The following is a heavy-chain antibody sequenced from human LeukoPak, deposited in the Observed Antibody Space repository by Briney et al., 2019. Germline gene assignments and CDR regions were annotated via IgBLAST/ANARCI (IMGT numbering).Heavy chain of an antibody. J-gene: IGHJ6*02. D-gene: IGHD6-19*01. Sequence: ASVTVSCKASGYTFTSYGISWVRQAPGQGLEWMGWISAYNGNTNYAQKLQGRVTMTTDTSTSTAYMELRSLRSDDTAVYYCASGSDSSGWLIFDYYGMDVWGQGTTVTVSS. CDR2: ISAYNGNT. CDR3: ASGSDSSGWLIFDYYGMDV. V-gene: IGHV1-18*01. CDR1: GYTFTSYG.